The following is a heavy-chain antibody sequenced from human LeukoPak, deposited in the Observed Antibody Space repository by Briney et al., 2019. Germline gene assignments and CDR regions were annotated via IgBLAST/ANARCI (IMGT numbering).Heavy chain of an antibody. Sequence: PSETLSLTCTVSGGSISSYYLSWIRQPPGKGLEWIGYIYYSGSTNYNPSLKSRVTISVDTSKNQFSLKLSSVTAADTAVYYCARDLGSGWSDAFDIWGQGTMVTVSS. CDR3: ARDLGSGWSDAFDI. CDR2: IYYSGST. V-gene: IGHV4-59*01. D-gene: IGHD6-19*01. CDR1: GGSISSYY. J-gene: IGHJ3*02.